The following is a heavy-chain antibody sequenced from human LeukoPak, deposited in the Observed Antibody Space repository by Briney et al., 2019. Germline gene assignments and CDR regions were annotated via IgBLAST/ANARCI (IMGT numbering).Heavy chain of an antibody. J-gene: IGHJ4*02. Sequence: PGGSLRLSCAASGFTFSSYSMNWVRQAPGKGLEWVSSISSSSSYIYYADSVKGRFTISRDNAKNSLYLQMNSLRAEDTAVYYCAREDYNSLFFDYWGQGTLVTVSS. V-gene: IGHV3-21*01. CDR1: GFTFSSYS. CDR2: ISSSSSYI. CDR3: AREDYNSLFFDY. D-gene: IGHD1-14*01.